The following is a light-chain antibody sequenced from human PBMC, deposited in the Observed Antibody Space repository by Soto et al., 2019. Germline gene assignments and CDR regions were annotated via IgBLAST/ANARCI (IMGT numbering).Light chain of an antibody. Sequence: EIVLTQSPGTLSLSPGERATLSCMASQSFGNNYLAWYQQKPGQAPRLLIYNSFIRATGIPDRFSGSGSGTDFTLTISRLESEDFAVYSCQQYGRSPITFGQGTRLEIK. CDR3: QQYGRSPIT. J-gene: IGKJ5*01. V-gene: IGKV3-20*01. CDR2: NSF. CDR1: QSFGNNY.